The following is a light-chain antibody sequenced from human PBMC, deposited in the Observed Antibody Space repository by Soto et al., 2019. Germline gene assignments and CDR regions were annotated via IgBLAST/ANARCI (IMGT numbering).Light chain of an antibody. CDR3: SSYTSSSTLYVV. J-gene: IGLJ2*01. CDR1: SSDVGGYNY. Sequence: QSALTQPASASGSPGQSITISCTGTSSDVGGYNYVSWYQQHPGKAPKLMIYDVSNRPSGVSNRFSGSKSGNTASLTISGLQAEDEADYYCSSYTSSSTLYVVFGGGTQLTVL. CDR2: DVS. V-gene: IGLV2-14*01.